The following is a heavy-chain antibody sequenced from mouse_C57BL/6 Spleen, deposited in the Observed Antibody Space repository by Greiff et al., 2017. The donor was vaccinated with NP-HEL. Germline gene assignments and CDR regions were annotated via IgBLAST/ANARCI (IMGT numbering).Heavy chain of an antibody. D-gene: IGHD2-1*01. CDR1: GYTFTSYW. V-gene: IGHV1-53*01. Sequence: QVQLQQPGTELVKPGASVKLSCKASGYTFTSYWMHWVKQRPGQGLEWIGNINPTNGGTNYNEKFKSKATLPVDKSSSTAYMQLSSLPSEDSAVYYCARLDGNYVDYAMDYWGQGTSVTGSS. CDR2: INPTNGGT. CDR3: ARLDGNYVDYAMDY. J-gene: IGHJ4*01.